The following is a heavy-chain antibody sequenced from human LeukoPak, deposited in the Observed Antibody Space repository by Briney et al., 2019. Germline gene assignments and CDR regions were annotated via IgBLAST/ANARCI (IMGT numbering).Heavy chain of an antibody. Sequence: ASVKVSCKASGGTFSSYAISWVRQAPGQGLEWMGGIIPIFGTANYAQKFQGRVTITTDESTSTAYMELSSLRSEDTAVYYRASYSGYDSVYFDYWGQGTLVTVSS. CDR1: GGTFSSYA. CDR2: IIPIFGTA. J-gene: IGHJ4*02. CDR3: ASYSGYDSVYFDY. V-gene: IGHV1-69*05. D-gene: IGHD5-12*01.